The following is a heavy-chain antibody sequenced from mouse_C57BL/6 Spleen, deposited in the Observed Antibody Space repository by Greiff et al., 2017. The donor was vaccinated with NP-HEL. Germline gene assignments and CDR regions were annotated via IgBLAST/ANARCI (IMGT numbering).Heavy chain of an antibody. CDR3: ARGYYGSSH. CDR1: GYSITSGYY. J-gene: IGHJ4*01. CDR2: ISYDGSN. D-gene: IGHD1-1*01. V-gene: IGHV3-6*01. Sequence: DVQLQESGPGLVKPSQSLSLTCSVTGYSITSGYYWNWIRQFPGNKLEWMGYISYDGSNNYNPSLKNRISITRDTSKNQFFLKLNSVTTEDTATYYCARGYYGSSHWGQGTSVTVSS.